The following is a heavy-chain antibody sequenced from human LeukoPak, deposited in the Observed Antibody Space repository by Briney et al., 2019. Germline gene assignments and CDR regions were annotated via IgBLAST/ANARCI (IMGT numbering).Heavy chain of an antibody. J-gene: IGHJ4*02. D-gene: IGHD2/OR15-2a*01. CDR1: GITFSGYS. CDR3: ATDYDASATDGDFDY. V-gene: IGHV3-15*01. Sequence: KPGGSLRLSCVVSGITFSGYSMIWVRQAPGKGLEWIGLIKSKAGGETTEYIAPVRGRFTISRDDSKDTVYLQMNALRPEDTAVYYCATDYDASATDGDFDYWGQGTLVTVSS. CDR2: IKSKAGGETT.